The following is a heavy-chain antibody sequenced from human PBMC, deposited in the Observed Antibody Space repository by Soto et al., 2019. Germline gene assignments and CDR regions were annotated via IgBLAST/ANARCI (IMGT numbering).Heavy chain of an antibody. D-gene: IGHD5-18*01. V-gene: IGHV3-7*01. J-gene: IGHJ6*03. CDR3: ARRGYSYGYDYYYMDV. CDR1: GFTFSSYW. CDR2: IKQDGSEK. Sequence: PGGSLILSCAASGFTFSSYWMSWVRQAPGKGLEWVANIKQDGSEKYYVDSVKGRFTISRDNAKNSLYLQMNSLRAEDTAVYYCARRGYSYGYDYYYMDVWGKGTTVTVSS.